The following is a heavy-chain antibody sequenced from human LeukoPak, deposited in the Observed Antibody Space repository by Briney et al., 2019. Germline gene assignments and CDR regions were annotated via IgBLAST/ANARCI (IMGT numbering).Heavy chain of an antibody. CDR1: GYTFTRYY. Sequence: GASVKVSCKASGYTFTRYYMHWVRQAPGQGLEWMGWINPNSGGTNYAQKFQGRVTMTRDTSISTAYMELSRLRSDDTAVYYCAKVGQQRQYGARHWGQGTLVTVSS. CDR3: AKVGQQRQYGARH. CDR2: INPNSGGT. V-gene: IGHV1-2*02. J-gene: IGHJ1*01. D-gene: IGHD6-13*01.